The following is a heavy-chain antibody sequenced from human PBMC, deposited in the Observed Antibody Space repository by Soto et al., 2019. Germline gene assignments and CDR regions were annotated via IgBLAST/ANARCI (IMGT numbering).Heavy chain of an antibody. J-gene: IGHJ6*02. D-gene: IGHD3-10*01. CDR3: AREGDITMVRGVIILPAYGMDV. CDR2: INAGNGNT. Sequence: ASVKVSCKASGYTFTSYAMHWVRQAPGQRLKWMGWINAGNGNTKYSQKFQGRVTITRDTSASTAYMELSSLRSEDTAVYYCAREGDITMVRGVIILPAYGMDVWGQGTTVTVSS. V-gene: IGHV1-3*01. CDR1: GYTFTSYA.